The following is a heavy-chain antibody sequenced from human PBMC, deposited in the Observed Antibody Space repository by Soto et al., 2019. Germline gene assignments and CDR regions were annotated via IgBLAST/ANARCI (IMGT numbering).Heavy chain of an antibody. CDR1: GFTFSSYS. CDR3: ARGGYCSSTGCYARFDY. V-gene: IGHV3-21*01. Sequence: GGSLRLSCAASGFTFSSYSMNWVRQAPGKGLEWVSSISSSSSYIYYADSVKGRFTISRDNAKTSLYLQMNSVRAEDTVVYYCARGGYCSSTGCYARFDYWGQGTLVIVSS. J-gene: IGHJ4*02. D-gene: IGHD2-2*01. CDR2: ISSSSSYI.